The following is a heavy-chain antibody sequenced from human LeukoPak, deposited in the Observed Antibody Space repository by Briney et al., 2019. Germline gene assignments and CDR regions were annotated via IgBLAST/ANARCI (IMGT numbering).Heavy chain of an antibody. CDR2: IRYDGSNK. CDR1: GFTFSSYG. CDR3: ASQEYQLPYYYMDV. D-gene: IGHD2-2*01. J-gene: IGHJ6*03. V-gene: IGHV3-30*02. Sequence: PGGSLRLSCAASGFTFSSYGMHWVRQAPGKGLEWVAFIRYDGSNKYYADSVKGRFTISRDNAKNSLYLQMNSLRAEDTAVYYCASQEYQLPYYYMDVWGKGTTVTASS.